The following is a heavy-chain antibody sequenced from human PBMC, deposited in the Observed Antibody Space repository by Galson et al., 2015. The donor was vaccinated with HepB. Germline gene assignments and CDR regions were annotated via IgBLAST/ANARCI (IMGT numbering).Heavy chain of an antibody. J-gene: IGHJ6*02. D-gene: IGHD4-17*01. Sequence: SLRLSCAASGFIVSSNYMSWVRQAPGQGLEWVSVIYSGGSTYYADSVKGRFTMSRDNSKNTLYLQMNSLRAEDTAVYYCARDRASYGGYAGYYGMDVWGQGTTVTVSS. V-gene: IGHV3-66*01. CDR1: GFIVSSNY. CDR3: ARDRASYGGYAGYYGMDV. CDR2: IYSGGST.